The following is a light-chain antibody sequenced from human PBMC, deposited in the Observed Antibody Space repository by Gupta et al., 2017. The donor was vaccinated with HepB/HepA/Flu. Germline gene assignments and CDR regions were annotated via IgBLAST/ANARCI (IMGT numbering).Light chain of an antibody. Sequence: DIQLTQSPSFLSASIGDRVTITCRAIQGISSYLAWYQQKPGKAPRLLIYAASTLQNGVPPRFSGNGSGTEFTLTITTLQPEDFATYYCQQLSTFPFAFGHGTILDIK. V-gene: IGKV1-9*01. J-gene: IGKJ3*01. CDR3: QQLSTFPFA. CDR1: QGISSY. CDR2: AAS.